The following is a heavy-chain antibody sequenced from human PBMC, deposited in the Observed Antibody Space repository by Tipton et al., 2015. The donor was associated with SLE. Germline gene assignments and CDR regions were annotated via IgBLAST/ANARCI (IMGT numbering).Heavy chain of an antibody. CDR2: IYHSGTT. J-gene: IGHJ6*03. D-gene: IGHD2-2*02. CDR1: GYSFTSYW. V-gene: IGHV5-51*03. CDR3: ARVDTLRYYYMDV. Sequence: QLVQSGAEVKKPGESLKISCKGSGYSFTSYWIGWVRQMPGKGLEWIGYIYHSGTTHYNPSLKSRVTTSVDRSKNQFSLKMTSVTAADTAVYYCARVDTLRYYYMDVWGKGTTVTVSS.